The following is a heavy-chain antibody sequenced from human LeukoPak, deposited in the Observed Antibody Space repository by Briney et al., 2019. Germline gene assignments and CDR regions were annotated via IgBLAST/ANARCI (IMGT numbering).Heavy chain of an antibody. CDR1: GFTFSNYW. V-gene: IGHV3-74*01. Sequence: PGGSLRLSCAASGFTFSNYWMHWVRQAPGEGLVWVSRVNPDGSRATYADSVEGRFTISRDNARNTLYLQMNSLRAEDTAVYFCARGKIGYYYMDVWGKGTTVTVSS. CDR2: VNPDGSRA. CDR3: ARGKIGYYYMDV. D-gene: IGHD2/OR15-2a*01. J-gene: IGHJ6*03.